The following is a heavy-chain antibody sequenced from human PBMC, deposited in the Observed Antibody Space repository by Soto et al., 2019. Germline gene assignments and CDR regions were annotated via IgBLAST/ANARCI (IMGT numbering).Heavy chain of an antibody. D-gene: IGHD3-22*01. Sequence: ASVKVSFKASGYTFTGYYMHWLRQAPGQGLEWMGWINPNSGGTNYAQKFQGWVTMTRDTSISTAYMELSRLRSDDTAVYYCARDNPYYDSPDYWGQGTLVTVSS. V-gene: IGHV1-2*04. CDR3: ARDNPYYDSPDY. CDR1: GYTFTGYY. CDR2: INPNSGGT. J-gene: IGHJ4*02.